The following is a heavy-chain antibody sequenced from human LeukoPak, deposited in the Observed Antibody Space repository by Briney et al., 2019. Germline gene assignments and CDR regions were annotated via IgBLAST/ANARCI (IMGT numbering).Heavy chain of an antibody. J-gene: IGHJ1*01. Sequence: SETLSLTCTVSGGSISSSSYYWGWIRQPPGKGLEWIGSIYYSGSTYYNPSLKSRVTISVDTSKNQFSLKLSSVTAADTAVYYCASPMQPSGRAEYLQHWGQGTLVTVSS. CDR1: GGSISSSSYY. V-gene: IGHV4-39*07. CDR3: ASPMQPSGRAEYLQH. CDR2: IYYSGST. D-gene: IGHD6-13*01.